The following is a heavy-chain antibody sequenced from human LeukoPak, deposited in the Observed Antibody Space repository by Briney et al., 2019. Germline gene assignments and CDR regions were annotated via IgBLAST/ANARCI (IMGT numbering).Heavy chain of an antibody. CDR2: LYYSGST. CDR1: GYSLSNGYY. V-gene: IGHV4-38-2*02. J-gene: IGHJ4*02. Sequence: SETLSLTCTVSGYSLSNGYYWGWIRQPPGKGLEWIGGLYYSGSTYYNPSLKSRVAISLDTSKNQFSLRLTSVTAADTAVYCWARDSRLNYFDCWGQGTLVTVSS. CDR3: ARDSRLNYFDC. D-gene: IGHD5-12*01.